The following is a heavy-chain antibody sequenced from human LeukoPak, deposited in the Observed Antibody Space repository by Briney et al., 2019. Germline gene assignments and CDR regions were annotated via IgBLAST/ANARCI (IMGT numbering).Heavy chain of an antibody. CDR1: GGSTSPFH. V-gene: IGHV4-59*08. Sequence: PSETLSLTCTVSGGSTSPFHWSWIRQPPGKELEWIASIFYTGSTHYNPSLTSRVTISVDTSENQFSLKLTSVTAADTAVYYCARHSGASPHYFDYWGRGTLVTVSS. J-gene: IGHJ4*02. D-gene: IGHD1-26*01. CDR2: IFYTGST. CDR3: ARHSGASPHYFDY.